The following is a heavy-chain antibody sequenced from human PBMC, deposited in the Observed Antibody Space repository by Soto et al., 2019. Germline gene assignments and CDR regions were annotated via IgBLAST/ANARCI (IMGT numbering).Heavy chain of an antibody. D-gene: IGHD6-13*01. CDR3: AKAGGITWDYGMDV. CDR2: ISGSGDSA. CDR1: GFTFSRHA. J-gene: IGHJ6*02. Sequence: EVQLLESGGGLVQPGGSLRLSCAASGFTFSRHAMSWVRQAPGKGLEWVSAISGSGDSAYHADSVKGRFTISRDNSKKTPYLQMNSLRAEDTAIYYCAKAGGITWDYGMDVWGQGTTVTVSS. V-gene: IGHV3-23*01.